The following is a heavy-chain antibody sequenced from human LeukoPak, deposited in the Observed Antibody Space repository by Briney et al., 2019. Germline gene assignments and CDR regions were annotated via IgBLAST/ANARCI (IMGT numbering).Heavy chain of an antibody. CDR1: GFTFSSYA. Sequence: GGSLRPSCAASGFTFSSYAMTWVRQAPGKGLEWVATISGSGGTTYYADSVKGRFTISRDNSKNTLYLQMNSLRADDTALYYCAKPGAGADYGDRFDYWGQGTLVTVSS. CDR3: AKPGAGADYGDRFDY. J-gene: IGHJ4*02. CDR2: ISGSGGTT. D-gene: IGHD4-17*01. V-gene: IGHV3-23*01.